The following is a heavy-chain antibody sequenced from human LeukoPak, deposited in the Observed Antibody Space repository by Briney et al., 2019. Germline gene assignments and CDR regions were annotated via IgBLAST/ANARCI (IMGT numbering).Heavy chain of an antibody. CDR1: GSTFNGHW. D-gene: IGHD4-23*01. CDR2: IKEDGRQA. V-gene: IGHV3-7*01. Sequence: GGSLRLSCVGSGSTFNGHWLTWVRQVPGRGLECVASIKEDGRQAYYMDSVKDRFTISRDNSKKSLYLQMNSLRFEDTAVYYCAREWYDYGGDSEGYWGQGTLVSVSS. CDR3: AREWYDYGGDSEGY. J-gene: IGHJ4*01.